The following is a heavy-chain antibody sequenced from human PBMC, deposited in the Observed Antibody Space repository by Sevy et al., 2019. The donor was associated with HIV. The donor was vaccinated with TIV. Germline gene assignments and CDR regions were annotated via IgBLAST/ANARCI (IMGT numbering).Heavy chain of an antibody. Sequence: GGSLRLSCTASGFTFSTYAMSWVRQAPGKGLEWVSGISGSASTTYNGGAAYYAASVKGRFTITRDNVKNTLYLEMNSLRDEDSAVFHCGRGLLARPRGDYWYFDLWGRGTLVTVSS. V-gene: IGHV3-23*01. CDR3: GRGLLARPRGDYWYFDL. D-gene: IGHD6-6*01. CDR1: GFTFSTYA. J-gene: IGHJ2*01. CDR2: ISGSASTTYNGGAA.